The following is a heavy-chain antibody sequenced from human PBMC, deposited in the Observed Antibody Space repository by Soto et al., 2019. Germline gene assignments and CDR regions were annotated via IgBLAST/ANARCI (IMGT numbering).Heavy chain of an antibody. J-gene: IGHJ4*02. Sequence: SETLSLTCTFSGGSILSYYWSWIRQPPGKELECIGYIYYSGSTTYNPSLKSRVTISIDTSKNQFSLKLTSVTAADTAVYYCATYDSSDNFDYWGQGTLVTVS. V-gene: IGHV4-59*01. CDR2: IYYSGST. CDR3: ATYDSSDNFDY. D-gene: IGHD3-22*01. CDR1: GGSILSYY.